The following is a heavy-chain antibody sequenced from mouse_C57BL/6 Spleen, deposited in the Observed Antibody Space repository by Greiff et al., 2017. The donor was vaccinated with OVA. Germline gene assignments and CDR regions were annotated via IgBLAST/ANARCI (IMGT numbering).Heavy chain of an antibody. CDR1: GYTLTSYW. V-gene: IGHV1-64*01. Sequence: QVQLQQPGAELVKPGASVKLSCKASGYTLTSYWMHWVKQRPGQGLEWIGMIHPNSGSTNYNEKFKSKATLTVDKSSSTAYMQLSSLTSEDSAVYYCARSAGYYGGGDYWGQGTTLTVSS. D-gene: IGHD2-3*01. CDR3: ARSAGYYGGGDY. J-gene: IGHJ2*01. CDR2: IHPNSGST.